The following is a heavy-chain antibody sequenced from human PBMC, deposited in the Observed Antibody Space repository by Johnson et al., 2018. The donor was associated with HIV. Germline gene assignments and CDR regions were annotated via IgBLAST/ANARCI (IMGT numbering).Heavy chain of an antibody. Sequence: QVQLVESGGGLVQPGGSLRLSCAASGFTFGDYYMSWIRQAPGKGLEWVSYISSSGSTIYYADSVKGRFTISRDNAKNSLYLQMNSLRAEETAVYYCAKDSGVATLVTGAFDIWGQGTMVTVSS. J-gene: IGHJ3*02. CDR3: AKDSGVATLVTGAFDI. D-gene: IGHD4-23*01. CDR1: GFTFGDYY. V-gene: IGHV3-11*04. CDR2: ISSSGSTI.